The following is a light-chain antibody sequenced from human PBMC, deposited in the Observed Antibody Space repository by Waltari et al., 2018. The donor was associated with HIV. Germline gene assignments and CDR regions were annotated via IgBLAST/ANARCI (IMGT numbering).Light chain of an antibody. CDR1: QPVTSY. CDR3: QQYYNHPYT. V-gene: IGKV1-8*01. Sequence: AIRMTQSPSSFSASTGDRVTIPCRASQPVTSYLAWYQQKPGKAPKLLIYGASTLQSGVPSRFSGSGSGTDFTLTISCLQSEDFATYYCQQYYNHPYTFAQGTEVEIK. CDR2: GAS. J-gene: IGKJ2*01.